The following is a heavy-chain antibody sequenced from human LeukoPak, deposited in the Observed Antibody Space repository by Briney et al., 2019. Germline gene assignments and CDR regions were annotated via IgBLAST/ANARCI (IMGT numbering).Heavy chain of an antibody. CDR2: ISSSGSTT. V-gene: IGHV3-23*01. D-gene: IGHD5-12*01. J-gene: IGHJ4*02. CDR1: GFTFSNAW. Sequence: GGSLRLSCAVSGFTFSNAWMSWVRQAPGKGLEWVSYISSSGSTTYYADSVKGRFTISRDNSKNTLYLQMNSLRAEDTAVYYCAKVYSGYGETAFDYWGQGTLVTVSS. CDR3: AKVYSGYGETAFDY.